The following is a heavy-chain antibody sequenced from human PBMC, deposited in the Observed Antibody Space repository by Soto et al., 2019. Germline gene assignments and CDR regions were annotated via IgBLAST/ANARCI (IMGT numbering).Heavy chain of an antibody. CDR2: IYPGDFDT. CDR1: GYSFTSYW. Sequence: PGESLKISCKGSGYSFTSYWIGWVRQMPGKGLEWMGIIYPGDFDTRYSPSFQGQVTISADKSISTAYLQWSSLKASDTAMYYCARALYYYDSSGYFDYWGQGTLVTVSS. J-gene: IGHJ4*02. D-gene: IGHD3-22*01. CDR3: ARALYYYDSSGYFDY. V-gene: IGHV5-51*01.